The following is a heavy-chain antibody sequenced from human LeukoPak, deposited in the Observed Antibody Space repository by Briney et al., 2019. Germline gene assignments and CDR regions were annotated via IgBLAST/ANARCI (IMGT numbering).Heavy chain of an antibody. V-gene: IGHV3-33*01. Sequence: GGSLRLSCAASGFTFSSYGMHWVRQAPGKGLEWVAVIWYDGSNKYYADSVKGRFTISRDNSKNTLYLQMNSLRAEDTAVYYCARVWYYYDSSGYYLDYWGQGTLVTVSS. J-gene: IGHJ4*02. CDR2: IWYDGSNK. CDR1: GFTFSSYG. CDR3: ARVWYYYDSSGYYLDY. D-gene: IGHD3-22*01.